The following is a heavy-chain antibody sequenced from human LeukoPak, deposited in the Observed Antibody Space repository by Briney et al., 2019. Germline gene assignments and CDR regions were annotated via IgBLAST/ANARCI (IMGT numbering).Heavy chain of an antibody. J-gene: IGHJ5*02. D-gene: IGHD1-1*01. V-gene: IGHV4-59*01. Sequence: SETLSLTCTVSGGSISSYYWSWIRQPPGKGLEWIGYISYSGGTNFNPSLKSRVTISVDTSKNQFPLKLSSVTAADTAVYYCAREGTAGTNLNWFDPWGQGTLVTVSS. CDR3: AREGTAGTNLNWFDP. CDR1: GGSISSYY. CDR2: ISYSGGT.